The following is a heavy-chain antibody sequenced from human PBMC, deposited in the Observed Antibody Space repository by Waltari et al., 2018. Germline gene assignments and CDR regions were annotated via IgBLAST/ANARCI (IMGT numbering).Heavy chain of an antibody. J-gene: IGHJ6*03. D-gene: IGHD4-4*01. Sequence: QVQLVQSGAEVKKPGASVKVSCKASGYTFTSSDINWVRQATGQGLEWMGWMNPNSGNTGYAQKFQGRVTMTRNTSISTAYMELSSLRSEDTAVYYCATYSNYANTNYYYYYYMDVWGKGTTVTVSS. CDR1: GYTFTSSD. V-gene: IGHV1-8*01. CDR2: MNPNSGNT. CDR3: ATYSNYANTNYYYYYYMDV.